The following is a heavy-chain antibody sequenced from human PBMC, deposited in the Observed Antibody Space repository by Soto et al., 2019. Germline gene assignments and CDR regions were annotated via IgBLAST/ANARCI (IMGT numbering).Heavy chain of an antibody. CDR3: ARVCGGSCYSFEYAFDI. V-gene: IGHV3-21*01. D-gene: IGHD2-15*01. CDR2: ISSSSSYI. CDR1: GFTFSSYS. J-gene: IGHJ3*02. Sequence: EVQLVESGGGLVKPGGSLRLSCAASGFTFSSYSMNWVRQAPGKGLEWVSSISSSSSYIYYADSVKGRFTISRDNAKNSLYLQMNSLRAEDTAVYYCARVCGGSCYSFEYAFDIWVQGKMVTVSS.